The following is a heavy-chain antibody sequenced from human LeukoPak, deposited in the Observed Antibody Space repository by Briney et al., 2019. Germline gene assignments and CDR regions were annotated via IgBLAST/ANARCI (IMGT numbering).Heavy chain of an antibody. CDR3: ARGRQQARRYYYYYMDV. CDR1: GGSFSGYY. V-gene: IGHV4-34*01. Sequence: PSESLSLTCAVYGGSFSGYYWSWVRQPPGKGLEWIGDITHSGSTNYNPSLKSRVTISVDTYMNQFSLKLSSFTDADTAVYYCARGRQQARRYYYYYMDVWGKGTTVTVSS. D-gene: IGHD6-13*01. J-gene: IGHJ6*03. CDR2: ITHSGST.